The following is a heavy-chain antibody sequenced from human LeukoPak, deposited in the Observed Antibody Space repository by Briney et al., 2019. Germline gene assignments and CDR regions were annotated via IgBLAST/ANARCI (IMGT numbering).Heavy chain of an antibody. Sequence: PGGSLRLSCAASGFSVSSNYMSWVRQTPGKGLECVSLIYSGGNTYYADSVKGRFTISRDNAKNSLYLQMNSLRAEDTAVYYCAREQYDTYTGWGQGTLVTVSS. CDR3: AREQYDTYTG. CDR2: IYSGGNT. V-gene: IGHV3-53*01. J-gene: IGHJ4*02. CDR1: GFSVSSNY. D-gene: IGHD3-22*01.